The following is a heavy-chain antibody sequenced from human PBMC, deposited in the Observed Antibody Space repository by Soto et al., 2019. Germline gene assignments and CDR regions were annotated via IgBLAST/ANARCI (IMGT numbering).Heavy chain of an antibody. Sequence: SETLSLTCAVSGGSISSGGYCWSWIRQPPGKVLEWIVYIYHSGSTEYNPSLKSRVAISVDTSKNEFSLKLTSVTAADTAVYYCARDKTTGLFDYWGQGTLVTVSS. J-gene: IGHJ4*02. CDR1: GGSISSGGYC. CDR2: IYHSGST. V-gene: IGHV4-30-2*01. CDR3: ARDKTTGLFDY. D-gene: IGHD1-1*01.